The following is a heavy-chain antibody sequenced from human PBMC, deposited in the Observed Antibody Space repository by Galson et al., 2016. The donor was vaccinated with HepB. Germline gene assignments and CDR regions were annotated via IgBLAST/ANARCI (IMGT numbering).Heavy chain of an antibody. Sequence: SETLSLTCIVSGTSVSRSSWSWLRQSPGKGLEWIGLVHDVGTEYNPHLKSRVTISVDTLKTQFSLDLTSVTPADTAIYYCARSDGWKNFVQWGPGMLVTVSS. CDR3: ARSDGWKNFVQ. J-gene: IGHJ4*02. V-gene: IGHV4-59*02. CDR2: VHDVGT. D-gene: IGHD5-24*01. CDR1: GTSVSRSS.